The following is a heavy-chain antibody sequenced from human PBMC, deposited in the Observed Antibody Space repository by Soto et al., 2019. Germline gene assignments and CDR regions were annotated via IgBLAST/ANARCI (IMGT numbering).Heavy chain of an antibody. D-gene: IGHD1-1*01. J-gene: IGHJ4*02. V-gene: IGHV1-8*01. Sequence: QVQLVQSGAEVRKPGASVKVSCEASGYTFTSYDIYWVRQATGQGLEWMWWMNPSTGNSGYAQKFQGRVTMTSDTSISTALMELSSLRSEDTAVYYCARRSETNGWNGFGADKYYFDFWGQGTLVTVSS. CDR3: ARRSETNGWNGFGADKYYFDF. CDR2: MNPSTGNS. CDR1: GYTFTSYD.